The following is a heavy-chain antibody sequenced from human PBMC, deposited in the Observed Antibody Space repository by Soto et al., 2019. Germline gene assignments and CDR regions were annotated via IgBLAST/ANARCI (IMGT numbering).Heavy chain of an antibody. CDR1: GFTFSSYW. V-gene: IGHV3-7*01. D-gene: IGHD2-15*01. J-gene: IGHJ4*02. CDR2: IKEDGSAN. Sequence: EVQLVESGGGLVQPGGSLRLSCVASGFTFSSYWVSWVRQAPGKGLEWLADIKEDGSANYYVDSVKGRFTISRDNAKNSLYLKMNSLRAEDTAVYYCARDAPLYCNGAKCYWGLDYWGQGTLVTVSS. CDR3: ARDAPLYCNGAKCYWGLDY.